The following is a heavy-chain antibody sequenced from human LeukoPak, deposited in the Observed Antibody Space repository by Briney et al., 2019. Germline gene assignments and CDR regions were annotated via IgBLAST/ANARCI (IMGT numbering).Heavy chain of an antibody. CDR2: IYTSGST. D-gene: IGHD6-19*01. CDR3: ARDSWAYSSGWYSGY. J-gene: IGHJ4*02. V-gene: IGHV4-4*07. Sequence: PSETLSLTCTVSGGSISSYYWSGIRQPAGKGLEWIGRIYTSGSTNYNPSLKSRVTMSVDTSKNQFSLKLSSVTAADTAVYYCARDSWAYSSGWYSGYWGQGTLVTVSS. CDR1: GGSISSYY.